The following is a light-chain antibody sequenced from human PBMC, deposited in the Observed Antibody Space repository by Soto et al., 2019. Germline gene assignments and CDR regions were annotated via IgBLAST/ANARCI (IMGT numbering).Light chain of an antibody. CDR1: TRDVGGYNF. CDR2: EVS. CDR3: TSYAGSNNYV. Sequence: QCALTQSPSASGSPGQSVTISCTGTTRDVGGYNFVSWYQHHPGKAPKLMIFEVSKRPSGVPDRFSGSKSGNTASLTVSGLQAEDEADYYCTSYAGSNNYVFGTGTKLTVL. J-gene: IGLJ1*01. V-gene: IGLV2-8*01.